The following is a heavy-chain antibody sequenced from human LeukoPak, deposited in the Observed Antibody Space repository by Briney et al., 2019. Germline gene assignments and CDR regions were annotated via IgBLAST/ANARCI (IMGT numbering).Heavy chain of an antibody. D-gene: IGHD3-10*01. V-gene: IGHV1-2*02. CDR3: AKKAPNSRRTGDIPMYYCYLHN. J-gene: IGHJ2*01. CDR1: GYTFTSYD. CDR2: INPNSGGT. Sequence: GASVKVSCKASGYTFTSYDMHWVRQAPGQGLEWMGWINPNSGGTNYAQKFQGRVTMTRDTSISTAYMELSRLRSDDTAVYYCAKKAPNSRRTGDIPMYYCYLHNWDRGTLVIVSS.